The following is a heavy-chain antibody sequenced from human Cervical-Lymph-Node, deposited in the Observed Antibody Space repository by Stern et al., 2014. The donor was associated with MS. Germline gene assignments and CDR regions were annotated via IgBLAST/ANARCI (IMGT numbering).Heavy chain of an antibody. Sequence: QLQLQESGSGLVKPSQTLSLTCAVSGGSISSGSYSWSWIRQPPGKGLEWIGYTYQSGSPSYSPSLKSRVTIPVVRSKSQFPLRLSSVTAADTAVYYCARVVSSSWYGDAFDIWGRGTMVTVSS. D-gene: IGHD6-13*01. CDR2: TYQSGSP. V-gene: IGHV4-30-2*01. CDR3: ARVVSSSWYGDAFDI. CDR1: GGSISSGSYS. J-gene: IGHJ3*02.